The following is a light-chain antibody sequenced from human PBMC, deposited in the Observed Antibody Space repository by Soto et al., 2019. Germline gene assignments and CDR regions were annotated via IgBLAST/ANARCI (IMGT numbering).Light chain of an antibody. Sequence: IQMTQSPSSLSASVGDRVTITCQATQDIRKYLNWYQQKPGKAPKLLIYDASSLETGVPSRFSGSGSGTDFTLTISSLQPEDFAVYYCQQYNNWPLTFGGGTKVDIK. CDR3: QQYNNWPLT. J-gene: IGKJ4*01. CDR2: DAS. V-gene: IGKV1-33*01. CDR1: QDIRKY.